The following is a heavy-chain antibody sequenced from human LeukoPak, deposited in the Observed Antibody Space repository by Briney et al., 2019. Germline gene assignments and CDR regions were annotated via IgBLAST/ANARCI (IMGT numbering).Heavy chain of an antibody. D-gene: IGHD3-9*01. CDR2: IYSGGST. CDR3: AKIDILTGYVFDY. J-gene: IGHJ4*02. CDR1: GLTVSSNY. V-gene: IGHV3-53*01. Sequence: GGSLRLSCAASGLTVSSNYMSWVRQAPGKGLEWVSVIYSGGSTYYADSVKGRFTISRDNSKNTLYLQMNSLRAEDTAVYYCAKIDILTGYVFDYWGQGTLVTVSS.